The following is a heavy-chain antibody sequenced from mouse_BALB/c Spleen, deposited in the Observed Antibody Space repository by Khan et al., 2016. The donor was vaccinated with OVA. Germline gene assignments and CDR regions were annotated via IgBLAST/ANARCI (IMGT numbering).Heavy chain of an antibody. V-gene: IGHV14-3*02. Sequence: VQLQQSGAELVKPGASVKLSCTAAGFNIKDTYMHWVKQRLEQGLEWIGRIDPAIGDTKYDPKFLGKATLTADTSSNTAYLQLRSLTSEDTAVYFCASPNCFVYWGRVTLVTVS. CDR2: IDPAIGDT. J-gene: IGHJ3*01. CDR1: GFNIKDTY. CDR3: ASPNCFVY.